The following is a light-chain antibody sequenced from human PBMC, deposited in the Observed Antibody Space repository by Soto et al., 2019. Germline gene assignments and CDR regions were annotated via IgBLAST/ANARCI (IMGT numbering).Light chain of an antibody. J-gene: IGKJ2*01. V-gene: IGKV1-27*01. Sequence: DLQMTQSPSSLSASVGDRVTITCRASQDLSNFVAWYQQKPGKVPKLLIYAASTLRTGFQPRFSGSGSGTVFTLTINNLQPEDVATYYCQKYNSAPNTVGRGTRLEIK. CDR2: AAS. CDR1: QDLSNF. CDR3: QKYNSAPNT.